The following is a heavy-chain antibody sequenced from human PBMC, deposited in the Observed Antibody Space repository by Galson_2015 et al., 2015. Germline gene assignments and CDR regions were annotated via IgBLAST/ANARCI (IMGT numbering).Heavy chain of an antibody. J-gene: IGHJ4*02. Sequence: SLTCTFSGGSFNDYYWTWIGQPPGKGLEWIGEINHSGSTNYNPPLKSRLTISVDTSKNQFSLKLNSVTAADTAVYYCARGFAFWGQGIPVTVSS. CDR1: GGSFNDYY. V-gene: IGHV4-34*01. CDR3: ARGFAF. CDR2: INHSGST.